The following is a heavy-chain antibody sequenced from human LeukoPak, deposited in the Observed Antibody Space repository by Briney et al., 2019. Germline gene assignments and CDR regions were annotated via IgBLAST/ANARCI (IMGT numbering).Heavy chain of an antibody. CDR1: GGSFSGYY. CDR3: ARCEVGDFDF. Sequence: PSETLSLTCAVYGGSFSGYYWSWIRQPPGKGLEWIGEINHSGSTNYNPSLKSRVTISVDTSKNQFSLKLKSVIVADTAFYYCARCEVGDFDFWGQGILVTVSS. J-gene: IGHJ4*02. V-gene: IGHV4-34*01. CDR2: INHSGST. D-gene: IGHD1-26*01.